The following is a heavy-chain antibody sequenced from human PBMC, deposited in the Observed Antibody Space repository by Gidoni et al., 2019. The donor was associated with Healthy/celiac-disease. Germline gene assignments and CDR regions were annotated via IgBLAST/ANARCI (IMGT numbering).Heavy chain of an antibody. CDR1: GGSISSYY. Sequence: QVQLQDSGPGLVKPSENLSLTCTVSGGSISSYYLSWIRPPPGKGLEWIGYSYYSGSTNYNPSLKSRVTISVDTSKNQFSLKLSSVTAADTAVYYCAGSNYYGSGKPLYWGQGTLVTVSS. CDR3: AGSNYYGSGKPLY. J-gene: IGHJ4*02. D-gene: IGHD3-10*01. V-gene: IGHV4-59*01. CDR2: SYYSGST.